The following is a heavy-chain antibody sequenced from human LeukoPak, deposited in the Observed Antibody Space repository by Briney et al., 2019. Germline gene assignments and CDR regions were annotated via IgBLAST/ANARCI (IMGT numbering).Heavy chain of an antibody. CDR2: IKQDGSEK. Sequence: GGSLRLSCAASGFTFSSYWMSWVRQAPGKGLEWVANIKQDGSEKYYVDSVKGRFTTSRDTAKNSLYLQMNSLRDEDTAVYYCARVGGKYSSSGYWGQGTLVTVSS. J-gene: IGHJ4*02. V-gene: IGHV3-7*01. CDR1: GFTFSSYW. CDR3: ARVGGKYSSSGY. D-gene: IGHD6-6*01.